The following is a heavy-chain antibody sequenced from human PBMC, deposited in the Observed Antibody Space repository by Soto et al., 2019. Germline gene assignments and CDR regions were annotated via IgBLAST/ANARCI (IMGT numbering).Heavy chain of an antibody. V-gene: IGHV3-13*01. Sequence: GGSLRLSCAASGFTFSSYDMHWVRQATGKGLEWVSAIGTAGDTYYPGSVKGRFTISRENAKNSLYLQMNSLRAGDTAVYYCARAVEDYGSGSYPVYYYYMDVWGKGTTVTVSS. CDR3: ARAVEDYGSGSYPVYYYYMDV. CDR1: GFTFSSYD. J-gene: IGHJ6*03. D-gene: IGHD3-10*01. CDR2: IGTAGDT.